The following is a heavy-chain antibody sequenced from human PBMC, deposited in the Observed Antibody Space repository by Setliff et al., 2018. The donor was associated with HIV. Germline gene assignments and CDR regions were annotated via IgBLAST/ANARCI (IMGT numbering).Heavy chain of an antibody. J-gene: IGHJ5*02. CDR1: GVSINRTDHY. CDR2: VSQSGST. V-gene: IGHV4-39*01. CDR3: ARVPVPGANWFDP. Sequence: PSETLSLTCSVSGVSINRTDHYWGWIRQSPGKSLEWIGSVSQSGSTYYNPSLKSRITNSVDRSKNLFPLKLISVTAADQGVYYCARVPVPGANWFDPWGLGTLVTVS.